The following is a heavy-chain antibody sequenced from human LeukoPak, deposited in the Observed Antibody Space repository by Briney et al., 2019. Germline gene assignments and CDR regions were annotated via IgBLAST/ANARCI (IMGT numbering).Heavy chain of an antibody. Sequence: TGGSLRLSCAASGFTFSNSWMTWVRQAPGKGLEWVAHIKPDGSEKYYVDSVKGRFTISRDNSKNTLYLQMNSLRAEDTAVYYCAKDSGSSWYTTYYFDYWGQGTLVTVSS. CDR3: AKDSGSSWYTTYYFDY. J-gene: IGHJ4*02. D-gene: IGHD6-13*01. V-gene: IGHV3-7*01. CDR1: GFTFSNSW. CDR2: IKPDGSEK.